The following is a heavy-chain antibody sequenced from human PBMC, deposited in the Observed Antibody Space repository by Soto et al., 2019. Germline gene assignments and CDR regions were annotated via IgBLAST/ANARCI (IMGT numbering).Heavy chain of an antibody. J-gene: IGHJ4*02. CDR1: GFTFSSYA. Sequence: VQLLEAGGNLIQPGGSLRLSCAASGFTFSSYAMSWVRQAPGQGLEWLSAISGPGATIYYADSVKGRFTISRDNSKYTLYLQMNSLTAEDTAVYYCAKMLTMVRGVTGLRDFDFWGRGTLVTVSS. CDR2: ISGPGATI. CDR3: AKMLTMVRGVTGLRDFDF. D-gene: IGHD3-10*01. V-gene: IGHV3-23*01.